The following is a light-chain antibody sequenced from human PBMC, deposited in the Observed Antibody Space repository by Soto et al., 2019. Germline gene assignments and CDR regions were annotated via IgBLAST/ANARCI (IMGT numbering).Light chain of an antibody. Sequence: EIAMTQSPGTLSVPPGERATLSCRASQSVGSNLAWYQQKPGQAPRLLIYGASNRATGIPDKFSGSGSGTEFTLTISRLQSEDFAVYYCQQYNNWPTWTFGQGTKVDIK. J-gene: IGKJ1*01. CDR3: QQYNNWPTWT. CDR1: QSVGSN. CDR2: GAS. V-gene: IGKV3-15*01.